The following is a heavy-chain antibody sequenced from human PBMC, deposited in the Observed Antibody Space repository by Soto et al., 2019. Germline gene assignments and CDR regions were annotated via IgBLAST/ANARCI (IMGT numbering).Heavy chain of an antibody. CDR3: ARVTPSTVEVGY. V-gene: IGHV4-30-4*02. Sequence: SDTLSLTCTVSGGSISSGDYYWSWIRQPPGKGLEWIGYIYYSGSTYYNPSLKSRVTISVDTSKNQFSLKLSSVTAADTAVYYCARVTPSTVEVGYWGQGTLVTVSS. CDR2: IYYSGST. D-gene: IGHD4-17*01. CDR1: GGSISSGDYY. J-gene: IGHJ4*02.